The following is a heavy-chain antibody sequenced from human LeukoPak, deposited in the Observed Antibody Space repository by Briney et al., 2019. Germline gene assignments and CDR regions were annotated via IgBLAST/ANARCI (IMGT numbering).Heavy chain of an antibody. D-gene: IGHD4-23*01. CDR3: ATDSVVKGPPNWFDP. J-gene: IGHJ5*02. CDR2: FDPEDGET. CDR1: GYTLTELS. V-gene: IGHV1-24*01. Sequence: PSASVKVSCKVSGYTLTELSTHWVRQAPGKGLEWMGGFDPEDGETIYAQKFQGRVTMTEDTSTDTAYMELSSLRSEDTAVYYCATDSVVKGPPNWFDPWGQGTLVTVSS.